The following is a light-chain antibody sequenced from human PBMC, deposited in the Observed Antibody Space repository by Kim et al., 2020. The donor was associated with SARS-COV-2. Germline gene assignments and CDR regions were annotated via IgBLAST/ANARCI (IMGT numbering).Light chain of an antibody. CDR2: GAS. Sequence: EIVMTQSPATLSVSLGERATLSCRASQSVSGNLAWYQQKPGQAPRLLIYGASTRAAGIPARFSGSGSGTDFTLTISSLQSEDFAVYTCQQYNNWPPWTFGQGTKVDIK. CDR3: QQYNNWPPWT. V-gene: IGKV3-15*01. J-gene: IGKJ1*01. CDR1: QSVSGN.